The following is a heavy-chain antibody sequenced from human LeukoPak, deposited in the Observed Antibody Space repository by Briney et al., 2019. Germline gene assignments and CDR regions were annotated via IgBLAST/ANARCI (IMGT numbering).Heavy chain of an antibody. CDR1: GFMFSDYS. Sequence: GGSLRLSCAASGFMFSDYSMSWIRQAPGKGLEWVSDISSSGSTIHYAESVKGRFSISRDNAKNSLYLQMNSLRAENMAVYYCAREAGRSSWYQEEWFDPWGQGTLVTVSS. CDR3: AREAGRSSWYQEEWFDP. J-gene: IGHJ5*02. CDR2: ISSSGSTI. D-gene: IGHD6-13*01. V-gene: IGHV3-11*04.